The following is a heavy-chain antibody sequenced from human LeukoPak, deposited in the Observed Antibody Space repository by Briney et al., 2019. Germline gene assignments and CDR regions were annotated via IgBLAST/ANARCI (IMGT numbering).Heavy chain of an antibody. Sequence: PGGSLRLSCAASGFTFSSYAMSWVRRAPGKGLEWVSAISGSGGSTYYADSVKGRFTISRDNSKNTLYLQMNSLRAEDTAVYYCAKAHIVVVPAARRYNWFDPWGQGTLVTVSS. V-gene: IGHV3-23*01. D-gene: IGHD2-2*01. CDR3: AKAHIVVVPAARRYNWFDP. CDR1: GFTFSSYA. J-gene: IGHJ5*02. CDR2: ISGSGGST.